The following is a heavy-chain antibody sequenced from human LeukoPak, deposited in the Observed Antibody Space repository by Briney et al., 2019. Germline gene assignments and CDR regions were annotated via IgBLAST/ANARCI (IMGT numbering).Heavy chain of an antibody. CDR3: ARANIVVITPSYFDY. D-gene: IGHD3-22*01. J-gene: IGHJ4*02. V-gene: IGHV4-59*07. CDR2: IYYSGST. CDR1: SGSISSYD. Sequence: SYSMSLTCTEPSGSISSYDWSWIRKPPGKGLEWIGYIYYSGSTNYNPSLKSRVTISVDTSKNQFSLKLSSVTAADTAVYYCARANIVVITPSYFDYWGQGTLVTVSS.